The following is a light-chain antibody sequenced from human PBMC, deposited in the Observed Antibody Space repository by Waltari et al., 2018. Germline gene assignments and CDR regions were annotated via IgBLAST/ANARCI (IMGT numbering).Light chain of an antibody. Sequence: DIVMTQSPDSLAVSLGERATINCKSSQSVLYSSNNKNYLAWYQQKPGQPPKLLIYWAFNRESGVPDRFSGSGSGTDFTLTISSLQAEDVAVYYCQQYYTTPLTFGPGTKVDIK. CDR2: WAF. V-gene: IGKV4-1*01. J-gene: IGKJ3*01. CDR3: QQYYTTPLT. CDR1: QSVLYSSNNKNY.